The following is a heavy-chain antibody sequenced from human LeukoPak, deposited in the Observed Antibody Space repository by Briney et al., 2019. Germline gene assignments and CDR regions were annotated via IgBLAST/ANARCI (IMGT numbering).Heavy chain of an antibody. D-gene: IGHD2/OR15-2a*01. Sequence: PSETLSLTCTVSGGFISSYYWSWIRQPPGKGLEWIGYIYYSGSTNYNPSLRSRVTISVDTSKNQFSLKLSTVTAADTAVYYCARGFYYPFAPWAQGALVTVSS. J-gene: IGHJ5*02. CDR1: GGFISSYY. V-gene: IGHV4-59*01. CDR2: IYYSGST. CDR3: ARGFYYPFAP.